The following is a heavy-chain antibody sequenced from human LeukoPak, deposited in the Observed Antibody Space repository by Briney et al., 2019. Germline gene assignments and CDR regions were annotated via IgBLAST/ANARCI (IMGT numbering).Heavy chain of an antibody. CDR3: ASNYYDSSGYYKYYYHYYMDV. CDR2: IIPIFGTA. CDR1: GGTFSSYA. Sequence: ASVKVSCKASGGTFSSYAISWVRQAPGQGLEWMGGIIPIFGTANYAQKFQGRVTITADESTSTAYMELSSLRSEDTAVYYCASNYYDSSGYYKYYYHYYMDVWGKGTTVTISS. V-gene: IGHV1-69*13. D-gene: IGHD3-22*01. J-gene: IGHJ6*03.